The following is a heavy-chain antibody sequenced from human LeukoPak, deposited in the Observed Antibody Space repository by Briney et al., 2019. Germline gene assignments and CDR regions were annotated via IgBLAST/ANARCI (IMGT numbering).Heavy chain of an antibody. Sequence: GGSLRLSCAASGLTVSSNYMSWVRQAPGKGLEWVSVIYRSGPTYYADSVKGRFTISRDNSKNTLYLQMNSLRAEDTAVYYCARDSYVDSEAVRWFDPWGQGALVTVSS. CDR1: GLTVSSNY. J-gene: IGHJ5*02. D-gene: IGHD4-17*01. CDR3: ARDSYVDSEAVRWFDP. CDR2: IYRSGPT. V-gene: IGHV3-66*01.